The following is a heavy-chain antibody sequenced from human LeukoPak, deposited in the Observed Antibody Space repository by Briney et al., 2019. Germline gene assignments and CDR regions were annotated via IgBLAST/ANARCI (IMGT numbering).Heavy chain of an antibody. J-gene: IGHJ4*02. Sequence: PGGSLRLSCAASGFTFSSYWMSWVRQAPGKGLEWVANIKQDGSEKYYVDSVKGRFTISGDNAKNSLYLQVNSLRAEDTAVYYCARENDSGWSGPFDYWGQGTLVTVSS. D-gene: IGHD6-19*01. V-gene: IGHV3-7*03. CDR2: IKQDGSEK. CDR1: GFTFSSYW. CDR3: ARENDSGWSGPFDY.